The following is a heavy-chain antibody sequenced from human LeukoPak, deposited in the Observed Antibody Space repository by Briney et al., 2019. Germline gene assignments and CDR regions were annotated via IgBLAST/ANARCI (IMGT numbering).Heavy chain of an antibody. Sequence: GGSLRLSCAASGFIFSSYGMHWVRQAPGKGLEWVAFIRNDGSNKYYADSVKGRPTISRDNSNNMLYVQMNSLRAEDASVYYCVRDGDWAFGDWGQGTLVTVSS. CDR2: IRNDGSNK. CDR1: GFIFSSYG. D-gene: IGHD3-10*01. V-gene: IGHV3-30*02. CDR3: VRDGDWAFGD. J-gene: IGHJ4*02.